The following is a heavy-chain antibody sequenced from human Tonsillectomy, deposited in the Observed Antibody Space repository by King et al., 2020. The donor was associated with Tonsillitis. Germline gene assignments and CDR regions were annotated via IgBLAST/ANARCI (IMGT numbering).Heavy chain of an antibody. CDR2: ISGSGGST. Sequence: EVQLVESGGGLVQPGGSLRLSCAASGFTFSSYAMSWVRQAPGKGLEWVSAISGSGGSTYYADSVKGRFTISRDNPKNTLYLQMNSLRAEDTAVYYCAKVPQLIVVVVNGAFDIWGQGTMVTVSS. CDR3: AKVPQLIVVVVNGAFDI. V-gene: IGHV3-23*04. D-gene: IGHD2-15*01. J-gene: IGHJ3*02. CDR1: GFTFSSYA.